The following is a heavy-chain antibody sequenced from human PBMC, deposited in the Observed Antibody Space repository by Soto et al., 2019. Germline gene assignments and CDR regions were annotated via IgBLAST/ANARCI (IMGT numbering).Heavy chain of an antibody. CDR1: GASIRSTDYY. Sequence: SETLSLTCTVSGASIRSTDYYWSWIRQAPGKGLEWIGYVYYTGSTYYNPSLMSRLTISVDTSKNQFSLKLTSVTAAETAVYYCVRTDRQGAVAPHWFDPWGQGTLVTVSS. CDR2: VYYTGST. V-gene: IGHV4-30-4*01. CDR3: VRTDRQGAVAPHWFDP. D-gene: IGHD2-21*02. J-gene: IGHJ5*02.